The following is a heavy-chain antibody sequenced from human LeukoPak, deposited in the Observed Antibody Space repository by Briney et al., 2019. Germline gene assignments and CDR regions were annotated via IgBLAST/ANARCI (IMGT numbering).Heavy chain of an antibody. CDR1: GYTFASYD. Sequence: ASVKVSCKASGYTFASYDINWVRQATRQGLEWMGWLNPNTGNTGYAQKFQGRVTITMNTSISTAYMELSSLTSEDTAVYYCARGPYTHYDSSGDYYNWFDPWGQGTLVTVSS. J-gene: IGHJ5*02. CDR3: ARGPYTHYDSSGDYYNWFDP. CDR2: LNPNTGNT. V-gene: IGHV1-8*03. D-gene: IGHD3-22*01.